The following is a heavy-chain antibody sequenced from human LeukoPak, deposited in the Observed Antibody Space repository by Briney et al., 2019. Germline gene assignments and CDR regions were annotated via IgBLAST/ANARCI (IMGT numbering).Heavy chain of an antibody. V-gene: IGHV3-15*01. Sequence: GGSLRLSCAASGFTFSNAWMSWVRQAPGKGLEWVGRIKSKTDGGTTDYAAPVKGRLTISRDDSKNTLYLQMNSLKTEDTAVYYCTTDRYCSGGSCRYYFDYWGQGTLVTVSS. J-gene: IGHJ4*02. CDR1: GFTFSNAW. CDR2: IKSKTDGGTT. D-gene: IGHD2-15*01. CDR3: TTDRYCSGGSCRYYFDY.